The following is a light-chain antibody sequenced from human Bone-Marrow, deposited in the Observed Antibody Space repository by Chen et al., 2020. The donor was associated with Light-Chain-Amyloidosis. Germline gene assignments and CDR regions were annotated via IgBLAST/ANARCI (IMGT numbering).Light chain of an antibody. Sequence: SYVLTQPSSVSVAPGQTATISCGGNNIGTKSVHWYQQTPGQPPLLVVYDDSDRPSGIPERLGGSNAWNTATLTSSGVEAGDADDHYCRVWDSSTDRPVFGGGTKLTVL. CDR1: NIGTKS. J-gene: IGLJ3*02. CDR3: RVWDSSTDRPV. V-gene: IGLV3-21*02. CDR2: DDS.